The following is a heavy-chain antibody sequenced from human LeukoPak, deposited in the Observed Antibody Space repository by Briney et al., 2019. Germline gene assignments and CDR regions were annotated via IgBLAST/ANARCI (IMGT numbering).Heavy chain of an antibody. CDR2: IYSGGTT. D-gene: IGHD6-13*01. Sequence: PGGSLRLSCAASGFTVSSNYMSWVRQAPGKGLEWVSVIYSGGTTNYADSVKGRFTISRDNSKNTLFLQMNSLRAEDTPVYYCARGGYSSSWYHFDYWGQGTLVTVSS. CDR3: ARGGYSSSWYHFDY. J-gene: IGHJ4*02. V-gene: IGHV3-53*01. CDR1: GFTVSSNY.